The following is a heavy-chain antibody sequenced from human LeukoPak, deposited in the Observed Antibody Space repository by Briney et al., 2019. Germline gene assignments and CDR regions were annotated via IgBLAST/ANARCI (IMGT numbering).Heavy chain of an antibody. CDR3: ARGAPPLVGATGDY. V-gene: IGHV3-20*04. Sequence: PGGSLRLSCAASGFSFEEYGMSWVRQAPGKGLEWVSGISLNGGGAGYADSVKGRFTISRDNAKNSLYLQMNSLRAEDTAVYYCARGAPPLVGATGDYWGQGTLVTVSS. CDR2: ISLNGGGA. CDR1: GFSFEEYG. J-gene: IGHJ4*02. D-gene: IGHD1-26*01.